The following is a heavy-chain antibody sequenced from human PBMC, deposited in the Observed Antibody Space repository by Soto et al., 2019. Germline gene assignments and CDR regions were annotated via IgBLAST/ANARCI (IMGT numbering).Heavy chain of an antibody. Sequence: ASVKVSCKASGYTFTCYYMHWVRQAPGQGLEWMGWINPNSGGTNYAQKFQGWVTMTRDTSISTAYMELSRLRSDDTAVYYCARARGGLGKYYFDYWGQGTLVTVSS. J-gene: IGHJ4*02. V-gene: IGHV1-2*04. CDR3: ARARGGLGKYYFDY. D-gene: IGHD7-27*01. CDR2: INPNSGGT. CDR1: GYTFTCYY.